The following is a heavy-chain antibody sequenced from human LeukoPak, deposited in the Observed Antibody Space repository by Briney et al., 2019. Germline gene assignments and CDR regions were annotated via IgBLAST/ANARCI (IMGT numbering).Heavy chain of an antibody. D-gene: IGHD6-19*01. CDR1: GFNFDDYV. CDR2: INWNGGGR. CDR3: VKDGADSSGWYYGFDT. Sequence: GGSLRLSCAASGFNFDDYVMTWVRQAPGKGLEWVSGINWNGGGRGYAESAKGRFTISRDNSKNMVYLQIDSLRPEDTAVYHCVKDGADSSGWYYGFDTWGQGTMVIVSS. J-gene: IGHJ3*02. V-gene: IGHV3-20*01.